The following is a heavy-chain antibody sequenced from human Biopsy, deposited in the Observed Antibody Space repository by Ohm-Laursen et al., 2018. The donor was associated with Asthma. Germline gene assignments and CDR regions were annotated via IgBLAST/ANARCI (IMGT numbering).Heavy chain of an antibody. D-gene: IGHD6-13*01. Sequence: GSLRLSCAASGFTFSSYSMNWVRQAPGKGLKWVSSISSSSSYIYYADSVKGRFTISRDNAKNSLYLQMNSLRAEDTAVYYCARVWQLATLDYWGQGTLVTVSS. CDR3: ARVWQLATLDY. J-gene: IGHJ4*02. CDR2: ISSSSSYI. CDR1: GFTFSSYS. V-gene: IGHV3-21*01.